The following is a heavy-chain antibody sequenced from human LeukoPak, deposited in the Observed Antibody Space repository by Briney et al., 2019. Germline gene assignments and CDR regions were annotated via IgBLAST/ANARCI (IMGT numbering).Heavy chain of an antibody. Sequence: SETLSLTCTVSGGTISSYYWSWIRQPPGKGLEWIGSIYYRGSTNYNPSLKSRVTISEDTSRNKFFFKLSSVTAADTAIYYSASSKHYYDSSGPEYFQYWGQGTLVTVSS. CDR3: ASSKHYYDSSGPEYFQY. J-gene: IGHJ1*01. V-gene: IGHV4-59*01. CDR2: IYYRGST. CDR1: GGTISSYY. D-gene: IGHD3-22*01.